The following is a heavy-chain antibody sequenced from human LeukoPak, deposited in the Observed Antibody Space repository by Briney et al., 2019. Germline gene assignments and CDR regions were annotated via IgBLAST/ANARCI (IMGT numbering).Heavy chain of an antibody. CDR2: FDPEDGET. CDR3: ATGFGVVIIGY. Sequence: ASLKVSCKVSGYTLTELSMHWVRQAPGKGLEWIGGFDPEDGETIYAQKFQGRVTMTEATSTDTVYMELSSLRSEDTAVYYCATGFGVVIIGYWGQGTLVTVSS. V-gene: IGHV1-24*01. D-gene: IGHD3-3*01. CDR1: GYTLTELS. J-gene: IGHJ4*02.